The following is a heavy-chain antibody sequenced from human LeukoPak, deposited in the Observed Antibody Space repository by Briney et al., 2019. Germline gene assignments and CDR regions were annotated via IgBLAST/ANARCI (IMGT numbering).Heavy chain of an antibody. CDR1: GFTFSSYS. Sequence: GGSLRLSCAASGFTFSSYSMNWVRQAPGKGLEWVSAISGSGGSTYYADSVKGRFTISRDNSKNTLYLQMNSLRAEDTAVYYCAKLPIAAAGEGYYFDYWGQGTLVTVSS. V-gene: IGHV3-23*01. J-gene: IGHJ4*02. CDR3: AKLPIAAAGEGYYFDY. D-gene: IGHD6-13*01. CDR2: ISGSGGST.